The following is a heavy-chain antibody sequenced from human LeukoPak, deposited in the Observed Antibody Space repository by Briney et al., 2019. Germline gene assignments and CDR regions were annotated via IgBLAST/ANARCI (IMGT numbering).Heavy chain of an antibody. D-gene: IGHD6-13*01. V-gene: IGHV1-69*05. Sequence: SVKVSCKASGGTFSSYAISWVRQALGQGLEWMGGIIPIFGTANYAQKFQGRVTITTDESTSTAYMELSSLRSEDTAVYYCARTTLGSSWYYYYYMDVWGKGTTVTVSS. J-gene: IGHJ6*03. CDR2: IIPIFGTA. CDR3: ARTTLGSSWYYYYYMDV. CDR1: GGTFSSYA.